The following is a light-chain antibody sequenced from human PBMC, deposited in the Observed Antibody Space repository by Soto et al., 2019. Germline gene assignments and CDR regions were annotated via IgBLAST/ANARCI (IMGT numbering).Light chain of an antibody. CDR3: QQYDIRSG. CDR1: QSVSSN. CDR2: GAS. Sequence: EIVMTQSPATLSVSPGERATLSCRATQSVSSNLAWYQQKPGQAPRLLIYGASTRATGIPARFSGSGSGTEFTLTISSLQSEDFAVYYCQQYDIRSGFGGGTKVDIK. J-gene: IGKJ4*01. V-gene: IGKV3-15*01.